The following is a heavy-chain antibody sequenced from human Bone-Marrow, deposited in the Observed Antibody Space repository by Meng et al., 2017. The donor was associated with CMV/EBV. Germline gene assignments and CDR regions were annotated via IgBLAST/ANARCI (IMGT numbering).Heavy chain of an antibody. D-gene: IGHD2-2*01. CDR2: INPNSGGT. J-gene: IGHJ4*02. CDR1: GYTFTGYY. Sequence: QVQLVQSGAEVKKPGASVKVSCKASGYTFTGYYMHWGRQAPGQGLEWMGWINPNSGGTNYAQKFQGRVTMTRDTSISTAYMELSRLRSDDTAVYYCARVGHCSSTSCSLDYWGQGTLVTASS. CDR3: ARVGHCSSTSCSLDY. V-gene: IGHV1-2*02.